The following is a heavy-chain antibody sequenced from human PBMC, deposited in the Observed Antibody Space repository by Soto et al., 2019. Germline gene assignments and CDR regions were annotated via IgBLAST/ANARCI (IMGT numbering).Heavy chain of an antibody. J-gene: IGHJ3*01. V-gene: IGHV4-4*02. CDR1: GGSISSGNW. CDR2: ISHSGST. CDR3: ARDLNYGSGSWD. D-gene: IGHD3-10*01. Sequence: QVQLQESGPGLLKPSGTLSLTCTVSGGSISSGNWFSWGRQSPGKGLGWSGEISHSGSTNYKPSLKSRVTISIAKSKNQLSLNLISVTAADTAVYYCARDLNYGSGSWDWGQGTMVTVSS.